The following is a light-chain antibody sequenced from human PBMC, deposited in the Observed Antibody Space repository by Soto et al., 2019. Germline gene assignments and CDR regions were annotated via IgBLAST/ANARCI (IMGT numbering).Light chain of an antibody. CDR2: DAS. CDR3: QQSHSIPLT. V-gene: IGKV1-33*01. Sequence: DIQMTQSPSSLSASVGDRVTITCQASQDISNYLNWYQQKPGKAPKLLIYDASNLETGVPSRFSGSGPGTDFTFTIRSLQPEDFATYYCQQSHSIPLTFGQGTKVDIK. CDR1: QDISNY. J-gene: IGKJ1*01.